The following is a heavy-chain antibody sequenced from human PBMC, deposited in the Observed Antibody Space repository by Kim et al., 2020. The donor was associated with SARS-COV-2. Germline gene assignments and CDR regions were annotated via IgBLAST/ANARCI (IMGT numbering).Heavy chain of an antibody. Sequence: GSLRLSCAASGFTFSSYWMHWVRQAPGKGLVWVSRINSDGSSTRYADAVKGRFTISRDNAENTLYLQMNSLRAEDTAVYYCVREASDFWSGYYPYYYYGMDVWGQGTTVTVSS. V-gene: IGHV3-74*01. CDR3: VREASDFWSGYYPYYYYGMDV. CDR1: GFTFSSYW. J-gene: IGHJ6*02. CDR2: INSDGSST. D-gene: IGHD3-3*01.